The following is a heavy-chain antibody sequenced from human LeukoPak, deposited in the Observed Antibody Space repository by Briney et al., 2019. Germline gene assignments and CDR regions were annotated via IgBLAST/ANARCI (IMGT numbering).Heavy chain of an antibody. V-gene: IGHV1-8*01. Sequence: ASVKVSCKASGYTSTSYDINWVRQATGQGLEWMGWMNPNSGNTGYAQRFQGRVTMTRNTSISTAYMELSSLRSEDTAVYYCARVGVYGDYDGGYDAFDIWGQGTMVTVSS. CDR2: MNPNSGNT. J-gene: IGHJ3*02. D-gene: IGHD4-17*01. CDR3: ARVGVYGDYDGGYDAFDI. CDR1: GYTSTSYD.